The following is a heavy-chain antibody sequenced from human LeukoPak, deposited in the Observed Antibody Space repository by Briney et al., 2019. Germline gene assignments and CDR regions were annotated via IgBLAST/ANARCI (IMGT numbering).Heavy chain of an antibody. D-gene: IGHD3-10*01. V-gene: IGHV4-4*07. J-gene: IGHJ5*02. CDR1: GGSVNSYY. CDR3: ARDSGTSGEVKFDP. Sequence: SETLSLTCTVSGGSVNSYYLSWIRQPVGKTLEWIGRIYDGGSTNYNPSLKSRVTMSVDTSKNQISLKLKSVTAADTAVYYCARDSGTSGEVKFDPWGQGALVTVSS. CDR2: IYDGGST.